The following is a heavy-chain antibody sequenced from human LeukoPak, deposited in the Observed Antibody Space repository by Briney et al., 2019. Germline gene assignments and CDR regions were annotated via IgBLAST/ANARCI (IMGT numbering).Heavy chain of an antibody. J-gene: IGHJ4*02. V-gene: IGHV4-4*02. CDR2: IYYSGST. CDR1: GGSISSSNW. D-gene: IGHD5-18*01. CDR3: AKGDKPVIAMVKFDY. Sequence: QPSETLSLTCAVSGGSISSSNWWSWVRQPPGKGLEWIGYIYYSGSTNYNPSLKSRVTISVDTSKNQFSLKLSSVTAADTAVYYCAKGDKPVIAMVKFDYWGQGTLVTVSS.